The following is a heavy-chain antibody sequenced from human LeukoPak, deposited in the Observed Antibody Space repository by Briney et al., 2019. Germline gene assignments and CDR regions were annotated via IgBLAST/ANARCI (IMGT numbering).Heavy chain of an antibody. Sequence: SVKVSCKASGGTFISYAISWVRQAPGQGREWMGRIIPIFGTANYAQKFQGRVTITTDESTSTAYMELSSLRSEDTAVYYCASPPNYDSSGYPTGLDAFDIWGQGTMVTVSS. D-gene: IGHD3-22*01. CDR2: IIPIFGTA. CDR3: ASPPNYDSSGYPTGLDAFDI. V-gene: IGHV1-69*05. CDR1: GGTFISYA. J-gene: IGHJ3*02.